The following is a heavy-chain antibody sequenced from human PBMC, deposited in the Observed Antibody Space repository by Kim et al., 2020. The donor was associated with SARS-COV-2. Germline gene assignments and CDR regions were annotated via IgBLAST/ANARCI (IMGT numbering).Heavy chain of an antibody. CDR3: ARDTGGKLELDYYYYGMDV. CDR1: GGTFSSYA. V-gene: IGHV1-69*13. J-gene: IGHJ6*02. Sequence: SVKVSCKASGGTFSSYAISWVRQAPGQGLEWMGGIIPIFGTANYAQKFQGRVTITADESTSTAYMELSSLRSEDTAVYYCARDTGGKLELDYYYYGMDVWGQGTTVTVSS. CDR2: IIPIFGTA. D-gene: IGHD1-7*01.